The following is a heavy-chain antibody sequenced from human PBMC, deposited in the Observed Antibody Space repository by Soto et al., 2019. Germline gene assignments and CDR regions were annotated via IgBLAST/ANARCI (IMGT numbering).Heavy chain of an antibody. Sequence: QVQLQESGPGLVKPSETLSLTCTVSGGSISSYYWSWIRQPPGKGLEWIASVYYSGSTNYNPSLKSRVTISMGTSKNQFSLKMRSVTAADTAVYYCASSSGWYYFDYWGQGTLVIVSS. CDR2: VYYSGST. CDR3: ASSSGWYYFDY. V-gene: IGHV4-59*01. J-gene: IGHJ4*02. CDR1: GGSISSYY. D-gene: IGHD6-19*01.